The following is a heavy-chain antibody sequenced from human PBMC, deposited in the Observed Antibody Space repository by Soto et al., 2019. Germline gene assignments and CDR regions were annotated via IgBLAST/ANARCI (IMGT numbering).Heavy chain of an antibody. V-gene: IGHV4-30-4*01. J-gene: IGHJ4*02. D-gene: IGHD3-10*01. Sequence: QVQLQESGPGLLKPSQTLSLTCAVSGGSISHVYYYWSWIRQLPDKGLEWIGHIYNGGSTYNNPSITSLVTISVETTRNQSSLQLTSVGAADTAVYYGATVPSGEKVDSWGQGILVTVSS. CDR2: IYNGGST. CDR3: ATVPSGEKVDS. CDR1: GGSISHVYYY.